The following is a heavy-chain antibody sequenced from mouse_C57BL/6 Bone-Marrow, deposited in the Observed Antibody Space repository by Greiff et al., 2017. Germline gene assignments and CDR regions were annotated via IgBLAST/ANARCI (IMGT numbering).Heavy chain of an antibody. CDR2: INPYNGDT. Sequence: LVESGPELVKPGDSVKISCKASGYSFTGYFMNWVMQSHGKSLEWIGRINPYNGDTFYNQKFKGKATLTVDKSSSTAHMELRSLTSEDSAVYYCARGLGYYYGSSYWYFDVWGKGTTVTVSS. CDR3: ARGLGYYYGSSYWYFDV. CDR1: GYSFTGYF. J-gene: IGHJ1*03. V-gene: IGHV1-20*01. D-gene: IGHD1-1*01.